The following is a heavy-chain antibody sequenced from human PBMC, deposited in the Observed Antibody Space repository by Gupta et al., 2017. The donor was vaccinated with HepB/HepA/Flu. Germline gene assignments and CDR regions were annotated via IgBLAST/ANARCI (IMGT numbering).Heavy chain of an antibody. Sequence: QVQLVESGGGVVQPGRSLRLSCEASGLPFSRHGMHWVRQPPGKGLEWVAVISSDGSNKWYADSVKGRFTISRDNSKNTVYLQMNSLRPEDAAVYFCAKDRSDVVVTAEYFQHWGQGTLVTVSS. D-gene: IGHD2-15*01. CDR3: AKDRSDVVVTAEYFQH. CDR2: ISSDGSNK. CDR1: GLPFSRHG. J-gene: IGHJ1*01. V-gene: IGHV3-30*18.